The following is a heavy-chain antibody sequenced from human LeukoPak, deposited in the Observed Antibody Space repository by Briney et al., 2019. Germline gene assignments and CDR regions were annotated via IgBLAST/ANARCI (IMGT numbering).Heavy chain of an antibody. D-gene: IGHD4-11*01. CDR1: GFTFSSYW. CDR3: ATILSNTSPFEY. J-gene: IGHJ4*02. V-gene: IGHV3-7*01. Sequence: PGGSLRLSCAASGFTFSSYWMTWFRQAPGKGLEWVANIKQDGSEKYYVGSVKGRFTISRDNAKNSLFLQMNSLKAEDTAVYYCATILSNTSPFEYWGQGTLVTVSS. CDR2: IKQDGSEK.